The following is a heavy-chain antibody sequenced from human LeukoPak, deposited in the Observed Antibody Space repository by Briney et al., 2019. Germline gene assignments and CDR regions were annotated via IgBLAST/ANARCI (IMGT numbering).Heavy chain of an antibody. CDR2: IWYDGSNK. CDR3: ARERCSSTSCYSTAFDY. CDR1: GFTFSSYG. J-gene: IGHJ4*02. D-gene: IGHD2-2*02. V-gene: IGHV3-33*01. Sequence: PGGSLRLSCAASGFTFSSYGMHWVRQAPGKGLEWVAVIWYDGSNKYYADSVKGRFTISRDNSKNTLYLQMNSLRAEDTAVYYCARERCSSTSCYSTAFDYWGQGTLVTVSS.